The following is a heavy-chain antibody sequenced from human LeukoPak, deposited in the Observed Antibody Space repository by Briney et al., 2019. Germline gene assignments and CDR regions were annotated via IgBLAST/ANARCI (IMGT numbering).Heavy chain of an antibody. CDR1: GFTFSSYE. D-gene: IGHD6-13*01. CDR3: ARGPSSSISGGDY. CDR2: ISSSGSTI. J-gene: IGHJ4*02. V-gene: IGHV3-48*03. Sequence: PGGSLRLSCAASGFTFSSYEMNWVRQAPGKGLEGVSYISSSGSTIYYADSVKGRFTISRDNAKNSLYLQMNSLRAEDTAVYYCARGPSSSISGGDYWGQGTLVTVSS.